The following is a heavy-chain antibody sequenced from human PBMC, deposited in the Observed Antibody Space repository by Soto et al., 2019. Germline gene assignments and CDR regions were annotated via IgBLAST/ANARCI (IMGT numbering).Heavy chain of an antibody. CDR2: FRESGGTT. J-gene: IGHJ4*01. CDR3: AKDSHWAIISPTQDY. V-gene: IGHV3-23*01. D-gene: IGHD2-2*01. Sequence: PGGSLRLSCAASGFGFTFSTSAMSWVRQAPGKGLEWVSTFRESGGTTHYANSVKGRFTISRDTSKNMLYLQMNSLRAEDTAIYYFAKDSHWAIISPTQDYWGHGTLVTVSP. CDR1: GFGFTFSTSA.